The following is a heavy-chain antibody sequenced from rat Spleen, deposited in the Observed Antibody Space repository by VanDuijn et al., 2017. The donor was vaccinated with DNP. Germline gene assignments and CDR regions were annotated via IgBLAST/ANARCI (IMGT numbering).Heavy chain of an antibody. J-gene: IGHJ2*01. D-gene: IGHD1-2*01. V-gene: IGHV5-22*01. CDR1: GFTFNKFY. CDR2: IIYDGSRT. Sequence: EVQLVESGGGLVQSGGSIKLSCAASGFTFNKFYMAWVRQAPTKGLEWVATIIYDGSRTYYRDSVKGRFTISRDNAKNTLYLQMNSLRSEDTATYYCARVARSSYPRGYYFDYWGQGVMVTVSS. CDR3: ARVARSSYPRGYYFDY.